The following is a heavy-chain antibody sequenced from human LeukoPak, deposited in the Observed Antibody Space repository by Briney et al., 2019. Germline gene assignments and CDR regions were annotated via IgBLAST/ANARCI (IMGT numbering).Heavy chain of an antibody. CDR2: INHSGST. V-gene: IGHV4-34*01. Sequence: SETLSLTCAVYGGSFSGYYWSWIRQPPGKGLEWIGEINHSGSTNYNPSLKSRVTISVDTSKNQFSLKLSSVTAADTAVYYCARGPGFYDSLTAYYSGALDICVQGTLLNV. J-gene: IGHJ3*02. CDR3: ARGPGFYDSLTAYYSGALDI. CDR1: GGSFSGYY. D-gene: IGHD3-9*01.